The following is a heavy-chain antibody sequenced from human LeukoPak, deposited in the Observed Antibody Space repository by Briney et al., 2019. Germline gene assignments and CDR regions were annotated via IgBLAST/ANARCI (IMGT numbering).Heavy chain of an antibody. Sequence: ASVKVSCKASGYAVTSYYMHWVRQAPGQGLEWMGIINPSGGSTSYAQKFQGRVTMTRDMSTSTVYMELSSLRSADTAVYYCARGDRATVTLYWGQGTLVTVST. CDR1: GYAVTSYY. CDR2: INPSGGST. V-gene: IGHV1-46*01. D-gene: IGHD4-17*01. CDR3: ARGDRATVTLY. J-gene: IGHJ4*02.